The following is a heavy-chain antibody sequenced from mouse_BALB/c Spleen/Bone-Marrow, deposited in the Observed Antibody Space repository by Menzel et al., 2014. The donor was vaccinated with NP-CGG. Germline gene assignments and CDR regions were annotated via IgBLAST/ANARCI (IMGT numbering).Heavy chain of an antibody. CDR1: GFAFSNYD. CDR3: ARHGGDWGRGFAY. CDR2: IISGGGST. J-gene: IGHJ3*01. Sequence: EVMLVESGGGLVKPGGSLKLSCAASGFAFSNYDMSWVRQTPEKRLEWVAYIISGGGSTYYLDTVKGRFTISRDNAKNTLYLQMSSLKSEDTVMYYCARHGGDWGRGFAYWGQGTLVTVSA. V-gene: IGHV5-12-1*01. D-gene: IGHD4-1*01.